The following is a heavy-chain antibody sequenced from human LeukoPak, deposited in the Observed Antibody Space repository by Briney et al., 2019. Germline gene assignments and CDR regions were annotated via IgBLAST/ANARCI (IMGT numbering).Heavy chain of an antibody. J-gene: IGHJ3*02. V-gene: IGHV4-39*07. Sequence: SETLSLTCTVSGGSISSSSYYWGWIRQPPGKGLEWIGSIYHSGSTYYNPSLKSRVTISVDTSKNQFSLKLSSVTAADTAVYYCARVGVGYCSGGSCSGDAFDIWGQGTMVTVSS. CDR1: GGSISSSSYY. D-gene: IGHD2-15*01. CDR2: IYHSGST. CDR3: ARVGVGYCSGGSCSGDAFDI.